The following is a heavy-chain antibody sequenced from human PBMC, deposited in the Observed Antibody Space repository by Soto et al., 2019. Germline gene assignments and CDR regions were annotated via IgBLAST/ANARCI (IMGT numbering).Heavy chain of an antibody. Sequence: PSETLSLTCAVSGYFISSGYKWGWIRQPPGKGLEWIGSIHHSGTTHYNPSLKSRVTISVDTSKNQFSLKLSSVTAADTAVYYCARERGGIRYCSSTSCYKPPLYYYGMDVWGQGTTVTVSS. CDR1: GYFISSGYK. J-gene: IGHJ6*02. V-gene: IGHV4-38-2*02. CDR3: ARERGGIRYCSSTSCYKPPLYYYGMDV. D-gene: IGHD2-2*02. CDR2: IHHSGTT.